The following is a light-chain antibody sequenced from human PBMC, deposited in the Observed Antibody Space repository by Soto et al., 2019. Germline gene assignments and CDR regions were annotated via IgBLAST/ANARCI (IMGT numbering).Light chain of an antibody. CDR3: QQYHTVPLT. CDR1: QDINNY. Sequence: DIQMTQSPSSLSASVGDRVTITCQASQDINNYLNWYQQKPGKAPSRLIYDASDLETGVPSRFSGSGSGTDFTFTISSLLPEDVATYYCQQYHTVPLTFGGGTKVDIK. V-gene: IGKV1-33*01. CDR2: DAS. J-gene: IGKJ4*01.